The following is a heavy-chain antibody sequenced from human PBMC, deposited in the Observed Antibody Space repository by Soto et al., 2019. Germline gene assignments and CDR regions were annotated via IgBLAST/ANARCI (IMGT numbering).Heavy chain of an antibody. CDR3: ARSGDYTNYYYYYMDV. J-gene: IGHJ6*03. V-gene: IGHV4-59*08. CDR1: GDSITNYY. D-gene: IGHD4-17*01. Sequence: HSETLSLTCTVSGDSITNYYWSWVRQSPGMGLEWIGYIYHSGLTKYNPSLKSRVTISIGTSKNQFSLRLSSVTAADSAVYYCARSGDYTNYYYYYMDVWGKGTTVTSP. CDR2: IYHSGLT.